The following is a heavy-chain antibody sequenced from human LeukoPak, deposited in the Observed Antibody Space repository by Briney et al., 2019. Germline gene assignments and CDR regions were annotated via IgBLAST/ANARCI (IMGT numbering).Heavy chain of an antibody. J-gene: IGHJ3*02. CDR2: ISYDGNSK. D-gene: IGHD1-26*01. Sequence: GGSLRLSCAASGFNFSNHAIHWVRQAPGKGLEWVALISYDGNSKHFADSVKGRFTISRDNAKNSLYLQMNSLRAEDTALYYCAKDIYRRSGTYFIEAFDIWGQGTMVIVSS. CDR1: GFNFSNHA. V-gene: IGHV3-30*18. CDR3: AKDIYRRSGTYFIEAFDI.